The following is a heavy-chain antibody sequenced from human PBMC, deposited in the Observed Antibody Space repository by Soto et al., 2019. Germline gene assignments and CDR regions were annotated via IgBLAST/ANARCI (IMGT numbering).Heavy chain of an antibody. CDR3: ARNAERNYYYYYYMDG. Sequence: PSETLSLTCTVSGGSISSGGYYWSWIRQHPGKGLEWIGYIYYSGSTYYNPSLKSRVTISVDTSKNQFSLKLSSVTAADTAVYYCARNAERNYYYYYYMDGWGKGITVTVAS. CDR2: IYYSGST. D-gene: IGHD6-25*01. V-gene: IGHV4-31*03. J-gene: IGHJ6*03. CDR1: GGSISSGGYY.